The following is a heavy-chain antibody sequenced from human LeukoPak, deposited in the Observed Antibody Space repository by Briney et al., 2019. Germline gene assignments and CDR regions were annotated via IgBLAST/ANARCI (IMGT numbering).Heavy chain of an antibody. CDR3: AKAYYDFWSGSEWHFDY. CDR2: ISGSGGST. Sequence: GASLRLSCAASGFTFSSYAISWVRQAPGKGLEWVSAISGSGGSTYYADSVKGRFTISRDNSKNTLYLQMNSLRAEDTAVYYCAKAYYDFWSGSEWHFDYWGQGTLVTVSS. CDR1: GFTFSSYA. D-gene: IGHD3-3*01. V-gene: IGHV3-23*01. J-gene: IGHJ4*02.